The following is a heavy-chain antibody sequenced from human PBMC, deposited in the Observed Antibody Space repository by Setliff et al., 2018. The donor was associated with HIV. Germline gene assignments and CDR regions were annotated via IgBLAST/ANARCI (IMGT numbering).Heavy chain of an antibody. V-gene: IGHV4-59*11. CDR3: ARVQYYDSSGYSEPYYMDV. D-gene: IGHD3-22*01. CDR2: IYYSGST. CDR1: GGSISGHY. Sequence: SETLSLTCTVSGGSISGHYWGWIRQPPGKGLEWIGYIYYSGSTNYNPSLKSRVTISVDTSKKQFSLKLSSVTAADTAVYYCARVQYYDSSGYSEPYYMDVWGKGTTVTVSS. J-gene: IGHJ6*03.